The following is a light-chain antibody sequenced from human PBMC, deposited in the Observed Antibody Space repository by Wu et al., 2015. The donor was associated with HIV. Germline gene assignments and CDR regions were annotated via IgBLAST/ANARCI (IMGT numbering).Light chain of an antibody. CDR2: ATF. Sequence: EIVLTQSPGTLSLSPGERATLSCRASQTVGTRYLAWYQQRPGQAPRLLIYATFSRATGIPDRLSGSGSGTDFTLTISRLEPEDFAVYYCQQYGSSPYTFGQGTKVEIK. J-gene: IGKJ2*01. V-gene: IGKV3-20*01. CDR1: QTVGTRY. CDR3: QQYGSSPYT.